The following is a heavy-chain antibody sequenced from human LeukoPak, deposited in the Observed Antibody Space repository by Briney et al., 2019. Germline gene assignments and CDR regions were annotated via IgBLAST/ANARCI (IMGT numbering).Heavy chain of an antibody. V-gene: IGHV1-69*13. Sequence: SVKVSCKASGGTFGSFTITWVRQAPGQGLEWMGGIIPIFDTPTYAQKFQGRVTITADESTSTAYLELSSLRSGDTAVYYCAKDRHHGGNGDYWGQGTLVTVSS. CDR2: IIPIFDTP. J-gene: IGHJ4*02. CDR1: GGTFGSFT. CDR3: AKDRHHGGNGDY. D-gene: IGHD4-23*01.